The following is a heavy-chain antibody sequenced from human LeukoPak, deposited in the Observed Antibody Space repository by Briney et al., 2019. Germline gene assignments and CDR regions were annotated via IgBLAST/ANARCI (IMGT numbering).Heavy chain of an antibody. CDR1: GFTFSSYG. V-gene: IGHV3-23*01. D-gene: IGHD3-10*01. J-gene: IGHJ4*02. Sequence: GGSLRLSCAASGFTFSSYGMSWVRQAPGKGLEWVSLIHKSDGSTNYADSVKGRFTISRDNAKNTLYLQMNSLRPEDTAVYYCVLLSLTPGWGQGTLVTVSS. CDR2: IHKSDGST. CDR3: VLLSLTPG.